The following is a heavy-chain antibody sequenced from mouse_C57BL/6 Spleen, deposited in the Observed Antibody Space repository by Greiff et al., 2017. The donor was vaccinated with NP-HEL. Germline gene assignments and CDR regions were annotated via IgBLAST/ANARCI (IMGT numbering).Heavy chain of an antibody. V-gene: IGHV1-39*01. CDR2: INPNYGTT. Sequence: EVKVVESGPELVKPGASVKISCKASGYSFTDYNMNWVKQSNGKSLEWIGVINPNYGTTSYNQKFKGKATLTVDQSSSTAYMQLNSLTSEDSAVYYCARGSSYPYAMDDWGQGTSVTVSS. CDR1: GYSFTDYN. CDR3: ARGSSYPYAMDD. J-gene: IGHJ4*01. D-gene: IGHD1-1*01.